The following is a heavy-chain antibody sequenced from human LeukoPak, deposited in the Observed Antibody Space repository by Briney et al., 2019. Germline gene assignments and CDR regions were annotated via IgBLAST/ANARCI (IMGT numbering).Heavy chain of an antibody. J-gene: IGHJ4*02. CDR1: GFTFSSYA. Sequence: PGGSLRLSCAASGFTFSSYAMSWVRQAPGKGLEWVSALSGSGGSTYYADSVKGRFTISRDNSKNTLYLQMYSLRAEDTAVYYCARVITIFGVAPRRPDYWGQGTLVTVSS. CDR2: LSGSGGST. V-gene: IGHV3-23*01. CDR3: ARVITIFGVAPRRPDY. D-gene: IGHD3-3*01.